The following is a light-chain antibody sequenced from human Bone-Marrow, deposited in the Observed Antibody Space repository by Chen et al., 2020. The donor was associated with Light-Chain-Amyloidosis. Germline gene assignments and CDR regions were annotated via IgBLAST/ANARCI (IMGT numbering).Light chain of an antibody. Sequence: QSALTQPASVSGSPGQSITISCTGTSSDGGNYNLVSWYQQHPGKAPKLIVYEVTKRPSGVSTRFSGSKSGNTASLTISGLQAEDEAHYYCCSYAGLYTLVFGGGTKLSVV. J-gene: IGLJ2*01. CDR1: SSDGGNYNL. CDR3: CSYAGLYTLV. V-gene: IGLV2-23*02. CDR2: EVT.